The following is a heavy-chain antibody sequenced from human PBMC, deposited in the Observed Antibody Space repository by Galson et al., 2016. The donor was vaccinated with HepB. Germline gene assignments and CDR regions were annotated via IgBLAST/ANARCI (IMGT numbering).Heavy chain of an antibody. CDR1: GFTVSDYY. J-gene: IGHJ3*02. Sequence: SLRLSCAASGFTVSDYYMTWVRQAPGKGLEWVSVVFLGGSTYYAQSVEGRFTISRDDSKNTLHLQMNSLRAEDTAVYYCARTLPRAGAFDIWGQGTMVTVSS. V-gene: IGHV3-53*01. CDR3: ARTLPRAGAFDI. CDR2: VFLGGST.